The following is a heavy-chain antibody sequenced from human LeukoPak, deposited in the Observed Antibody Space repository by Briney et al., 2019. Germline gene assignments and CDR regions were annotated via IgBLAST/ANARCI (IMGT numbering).Heavy chain of an antibody. Sequence: GGSLRLSCAASGFTFSSYWMSWVRQAPGKGLEWVANIKHDGSGKYYVDSVRGRFTISRDNAENSLYLQMNSLSAEDTAVYYCARHRNTYFDYWGQGTLVTVSS. CDR2: IKHDGSGK. CDR3: ARHRNTYFDY. CDR1: GFTFSSYW. J-gene: IGHJ4*02. V-gene: IGHV3-7*01.